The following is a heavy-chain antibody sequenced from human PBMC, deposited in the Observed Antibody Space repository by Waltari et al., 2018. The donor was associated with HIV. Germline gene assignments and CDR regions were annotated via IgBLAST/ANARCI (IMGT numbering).Heavy chain of an antibody. CDR2: IWYDGSNK. J-gene: IGHJ3*02. Sequence: QVQLVESGGGVVQPGRSLRLSCAASGFTFSSYGMHWVRQAPGKGLEWVAVIWYDGSNKYYADSVKGRFTISRDNSKNTLYLQMNSLRAEDTAVYYCARDGKTTGDAFDIWGQGTMVTVSS. CDR1: GFTFSSYG. V-gene: IGHV3-33*01. D-gene: IGHD4-17*01. CDR3: ARDGKTTGDAFDI.